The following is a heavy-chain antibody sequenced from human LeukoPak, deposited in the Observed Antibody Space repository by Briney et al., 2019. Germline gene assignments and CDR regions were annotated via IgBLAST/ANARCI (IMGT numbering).Heavy chain of an antibody. CDR3: ARGLTPTGISYWFDP. Sequence: SVKVSCKASGGTFSSYAISWVRQAPGQGLEWMGGIIPIFGTANYAQKFQGRVTITTDESTSAAYMELSSLRSEDTAVYYCARGLTPTGISYWFDPWGQGTLVTVSS. J-gene: IGHJ5*02. CDR1: GGTFSSYA. V-gene: IGHV1-69*05. D-gene: IGHD1-14*01. CDR2: IIPIFGTA.